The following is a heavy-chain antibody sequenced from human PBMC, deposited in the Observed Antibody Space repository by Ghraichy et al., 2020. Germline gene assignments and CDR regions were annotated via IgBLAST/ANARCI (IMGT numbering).Heavy chain of an antibody. CDR3: ATEPQQQLVRGPDY. CDR2: IRYDGSNK. V-gene: IGHV3-30*02. D-gene: IGHD6-13*01. J-gene: IGHJ4*02. CDR1: GFTFSSYG. Sequence: GGSLRLSCAASGFTFSSYGMHWVRQAPGKGLEWVAFIRYDGSNKYYADSVKGRFTISRDNSKNTLYLQMNSLRAEDTAVYYCATEPQQQLVRGPDYWGQGTLVTVSS.